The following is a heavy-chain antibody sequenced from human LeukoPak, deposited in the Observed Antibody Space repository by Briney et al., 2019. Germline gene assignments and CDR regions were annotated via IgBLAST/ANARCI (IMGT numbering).Heavy chain of an antibody. CDR2: ISSSGGST. Sequence: GGSLRLSCSASGFTFSSYAMYWVRQAPGKGLEYVSAISSSGGSTYYADSVKGRFTISRDNSKNTLYLQMSSLRAEDTAVYYCARFKRWLQLEYYYGMDVWGQGTTVTVSS. CDR1: GFTFSSYA. V-gene: IGHV3-64D*09. J-gene: IGHJ6*02. CDR3: ARFKRWLQLEYYYGMDV. D-gene: IGHD5-24*01.